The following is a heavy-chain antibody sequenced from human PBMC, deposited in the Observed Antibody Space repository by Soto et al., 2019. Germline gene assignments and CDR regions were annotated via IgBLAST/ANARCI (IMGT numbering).Heavy chain of an antibody. J-gene: IGHJ3*02. CDR2: ISAYNGNT. V-gene: IGHV1-18*01. CDR3: ARDGGQFVPNSDTFDI. CDR1: GYTFRNYG. D-gene: IGHD6-6*01. Sequence: QVHLLQSGAELKRPGASVRVSCKASGYTFRNYGVNWVRQAPGQGLEWLGWISAYNGNTKSAQKFQDKLTMATDTSTNTAYMELRSLTSDDTAVYFCARDGGQFVPNSDTFDIWGQGTLITVSS.